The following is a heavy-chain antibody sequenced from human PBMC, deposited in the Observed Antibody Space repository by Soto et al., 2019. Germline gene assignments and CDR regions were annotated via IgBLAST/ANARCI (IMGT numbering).Heavy chain of an antibody. Sequence: GGSLRLSCAASGFTFSSYGMHWVRQAPGKGLEWVAVIWYDGSNKYYADSVKGRFTISRDNSKNTLYLQMNSLRAEDTAVYYCARERHPNYGSGSYYRNYYYYGMDVWGQGTTVTVSS. CDR2: IWYDGSNK. V-gene: IGHV3-33*01. CDR1: GFTFSSYG. D-gene: IGHD3-10*01. J-gene: IGHJ6*02. CDR3: ARERHPNYGSGSYYRNYYYYGMDV.